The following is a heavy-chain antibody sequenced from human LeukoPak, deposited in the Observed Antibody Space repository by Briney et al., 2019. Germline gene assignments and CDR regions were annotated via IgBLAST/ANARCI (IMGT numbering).Heavy chain of an antibody. CDR3: ARGRYCSSTSCYYFDY. CDR1: GYTFTSYY. V-gene: IGHV1-46*01. D-gene: IGHD2-2*01. Sequence: ASVKVSCKASGYTFTSYYMHWVRQAPGQGLEWMGIINPSGGSTSYALKFQGRVTMTRDMSTSTVYMELSSLRSEDTAVYYCARGRYCSSTSCYYFDYWGQGTLVTVSS. J-gene: IGHJ4*02. CDR2: INPSGGST.